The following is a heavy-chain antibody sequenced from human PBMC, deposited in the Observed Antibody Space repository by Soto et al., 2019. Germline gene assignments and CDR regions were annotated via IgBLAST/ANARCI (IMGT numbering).Heavy chain of an antibody. Sequence: SETLSLTCTVSGGSISSSSYYWGWIRQPPGKGLEWIGNIYYSGSTNYNPSLKSRVTISVDTSKNQFSLKLSSVTAADTAVYYCARHLGGYFTNGVCYGASDAFDIWGQGKMVTVSS. CDR1: GGSISSSSYY. V-gene: IGHV4-39*01. CDR3: ARHLGGYFTNGVCYGASDAFDI. CDR2: IYYSGST. D-gene: IGHD2-8*01. J-gene: IGHJ3*02.